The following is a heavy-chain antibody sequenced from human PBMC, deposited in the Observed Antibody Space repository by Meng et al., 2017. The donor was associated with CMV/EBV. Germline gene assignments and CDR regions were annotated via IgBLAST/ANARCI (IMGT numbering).Heavy chain of an antibody. D-gene: IGHD3-3*01. CDR3: ARGTYDFWSGYYMGLDY. CDR2: ISSSSSYI. Sequence: GESLKISCAASGFTFSSYSMNWVRQAPGKGLEWVSSISSSSSYIYYADSVKGRFAISRDNAKNSLYLQMNSLRAEGTAVYYCARGTYDFWSGYYMGLDYWGQGTLVTVSS. V-gene: IGHV3-21*01. CDR1: GFTFSSYS. J-gene: IGHJ4*02.